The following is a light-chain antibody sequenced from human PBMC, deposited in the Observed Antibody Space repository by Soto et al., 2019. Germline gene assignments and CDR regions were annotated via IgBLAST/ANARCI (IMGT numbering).Light chain of an antibody. J-gene: IGLJ2*01. CDR2: EDN. V-gene: IGLV6-57*04. CDR1: SGSIASNY. CDR3: QSYDSSISVV. Sequence: NFLLTQPHSVSESPGKTVTISCTRSSGSIASNYVQWYQQRPGSAPTTVIYEDNQRPSGVPDRFSGSIDSSSNSASLTISGLKTEDEADYYCQSYDSSISVVFGGRTKVTVL.